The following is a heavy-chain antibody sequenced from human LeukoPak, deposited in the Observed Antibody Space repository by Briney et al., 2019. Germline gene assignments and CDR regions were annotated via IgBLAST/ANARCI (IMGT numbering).Heavy chain of an antibody. J-gene: IGHJ3*02. CDR2: IYYSGST. D-gene: IGHD3-16*01. CDR1: GGPISSYY. Sequence: SETLSLTCTVSGGPISSYYWSWIRQPPGKGLKWIGYIYYSGSTNYNPSLKSRVTISVDTSKNQFSLNLSSVTAADTAVYYCARDYFDIWGQGTMVTVSS. V-gene: IGHV4-59*08. CDR3: ARDYFDI.